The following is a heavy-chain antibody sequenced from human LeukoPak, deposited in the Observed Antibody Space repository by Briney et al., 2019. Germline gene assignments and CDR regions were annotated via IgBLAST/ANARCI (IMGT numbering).Heavy chain of an antibody. V-gene: IGHV1-69*06. D-gene: IGHD3-22*01. CDR1: GGTFSSYA. CDR3: ARAHDSSGYYPAFDP. J-gene: IGHJ5*02. Sequence: GASVKVSCKASGGTFSSYAISWVRQAPGQGLEWMGGIIPIFGTANYAQKFRGRVTITADKSTSTAYMELSSLRSEDTAVYYCARAHDSSGYYPAFDPWGQGTLVTVSS. CDR2: IIPIFGTA.